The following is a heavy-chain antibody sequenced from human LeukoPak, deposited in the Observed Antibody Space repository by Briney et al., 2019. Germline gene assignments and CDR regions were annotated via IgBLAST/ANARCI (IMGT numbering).Heavy chain of an antibody. V-gene: IGHV1-2*02. CDR1: GYTFTGYF. J-gene: IGHJ5*02. D-gene: IGHD3/OR15-3a*01. CDR2: INPKSGGT. Sequence: ASVNVSCKASGYTFTGYFLHWVRQAPGQGLEWMGWINPKSGGTNYAQTFQGRVTMTRDTSISTAYMELSRLTSDDTAVYYCARVVVDSLNWFDPWGQGTLVTVSS. CDR3: ARVVVDSLNWFDP.